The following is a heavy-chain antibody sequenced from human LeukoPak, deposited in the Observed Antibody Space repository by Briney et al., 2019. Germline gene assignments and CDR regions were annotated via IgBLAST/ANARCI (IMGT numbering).Heavy chain of an antibody. CDR2: INHSGST. V-gene: IGHV4-34*01. J-gene: IGHJ3*02. CDR3: ARHMKLGSSPLDVFDI. CDR1: GGSFSGYY. D-gene: IGHD1-26*01. Sequence: SETLSLTCAVYGGSFSGYYWSWIRQPPGKGLEWIGEINHSGSTNYNPSLKSRVTISVDTSKNQFSLKVTSVTAADTAVYYCARHMKLGSSPLDVFDIWGQGTMVTVSS.